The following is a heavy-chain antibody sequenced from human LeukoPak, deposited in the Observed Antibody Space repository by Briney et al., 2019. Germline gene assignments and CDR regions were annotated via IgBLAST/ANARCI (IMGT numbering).Heavy chain of an antibody. CDR3: ARGADQEFDF. CDR2: INPRDGTT. J-gene: IGHJ4*02. V-gene: IGHV1-46*02. CDR1: GHTFNNHF. Sequence: ASVKVSCKSSGHTFNNHFIHWVRQAPGQGLEWMGMINPRDGTTRTLQKFQGRVTMTRDTSTSTLYMGLSSLRSEDTATYFCARGADQEFDFWGQGTLVNVSS.